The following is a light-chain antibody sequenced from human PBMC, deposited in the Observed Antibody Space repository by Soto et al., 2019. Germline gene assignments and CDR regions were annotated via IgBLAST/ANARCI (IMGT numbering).Light chain of an antibody. J-gene: IGKJ5*01. CDR3: QQFNIYPIT. Sequence: AIQVTQSPSSLSASVGDRVTITCRASQDIRGALAWYQQKPGKAPKLLIYGVSTVQSGVPSRFSGRGSGTEFTLTITSLQPEDFATYYCQQFNIYPITFGQGTRLEIK. CDR2: GVS. V-gene: IGKV1-13*02. CDR1: QDIRGA.